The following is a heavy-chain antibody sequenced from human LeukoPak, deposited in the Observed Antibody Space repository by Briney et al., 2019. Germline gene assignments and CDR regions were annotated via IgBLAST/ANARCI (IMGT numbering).Heavy chain of an antibody. J-gene: IGHJ6*03. Sequence: SETLSLTCTVSGGSISSYYWSWIRQPPGKGLEWIGSIYHSGSTYYNPSLKSRVTISVDTSKNQFSLKLSSVTAADTAVYYCARDLTRNYYMDVWGKGTTVTVSS. CDR1: GGSISSYY. CDR3: ARDLTRNYYMDV. V-gene: IGHV4-38-2*02. CDR2: IYHSGST.